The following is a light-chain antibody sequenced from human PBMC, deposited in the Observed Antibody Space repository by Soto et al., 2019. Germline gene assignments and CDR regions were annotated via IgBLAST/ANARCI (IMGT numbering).Light chain of an antibody. CDR2: GAS. Sequence: EIVLTQSPGTLSLSPGERATLSCRASQSVSGNFLAWYQHKPGQAPRLLIYGASTRATGIPARFSGSGSGTEFTLTISSLQSEDFAVYYCQQYNNWPPLTFGGGTKVDIK. J-gene: IGKJ4*01. V-gene: IGKV3-15*01. CDR3: QQYNNWPPLT. CDR1: QSVSGN.